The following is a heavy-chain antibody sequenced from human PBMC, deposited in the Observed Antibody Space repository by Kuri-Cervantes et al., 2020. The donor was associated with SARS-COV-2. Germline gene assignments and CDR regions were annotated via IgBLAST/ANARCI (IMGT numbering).Heavy chain of an antibody. V-gene: IGHV4-4*07. J-gene: IGHJ4*02. D-gene: IGHD3-22*01. Sequence: SETLSLTCTVSGGSISSYYWSWIRQPAGKGLEWIGRIYTSGSTNYNPSLKSRVTMSVDTPKNQFSLKLSSVTAADTAVYYCARDHSFYDSSGYYADFDYWGQGTLVTVSS. CDR3: ARDHSFYDSSGYYADFDY. CDR2: IYTSGST. CDR1: GGSISSYY.